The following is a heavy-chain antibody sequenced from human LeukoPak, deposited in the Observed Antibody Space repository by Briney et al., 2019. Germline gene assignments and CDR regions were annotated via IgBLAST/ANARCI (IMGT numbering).Heavy chain of an antibody. CDR2: INHSGST. CDR3: ARGLIYYYDSSGYYEGYYYYGMDV. J-gene: IGHJ6*02. CDR1: GGSFSGYY. Sequence: PSETLSLTCAVYGGSFSGYYWSWIRQPPGKGLEWIGEINHSGSTNYNPSLKSRVTISVDTSKNQFSLKLSSVTAADTAVYYCARGLIYYYDSSGYYEGYYYYGMDVWGQGTTVTVSS. V-gene: IGHV4-34*01. D-gene: IGHD3-22*01.